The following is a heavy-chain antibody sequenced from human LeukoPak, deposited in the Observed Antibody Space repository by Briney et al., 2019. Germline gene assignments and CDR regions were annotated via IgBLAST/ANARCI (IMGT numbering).Heavy chain of an antibody. D-gene: IGHD3-3*01. V-gene: IGHV5-51*01. CDR3: ARLTDYDFWSGPPQYYFDY. CDR1: GYSFTSYW. Sequence: GESLKISCQGSGYSFTSYWIGWVRQMPGKGLEWMGIIYPGDSDTRYSPSFQGQVTISADKSISTAYLQWSSLKASDTAMYYCARLTDYDFWSGPPQYYFDYWGQGTLVTVSS. J-gene: IGHJ4*02. CDR2: IYPGDSDT.